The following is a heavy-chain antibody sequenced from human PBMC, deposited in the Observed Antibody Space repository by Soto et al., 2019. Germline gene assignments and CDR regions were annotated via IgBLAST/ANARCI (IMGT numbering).Heavy chain of an antibody. Sequence: ASVKVSCKVSGYTLTELSIHWVRQAPGKGLEWMGGFDPEAGETNYAQKFQGRVTITADKSTSTAYMELSSLRSEDTAVYYCARFGDSWSGYYSYWGQGTLVTVSS. D-gene: IGHD3-3*01. CDR1: GYTLTELS. J-gene: IGHJ4*02. V-gene: IGHV1-24*01. CDR2: FDPEAGET. CDR3: ARFGDSWSGYYSY.